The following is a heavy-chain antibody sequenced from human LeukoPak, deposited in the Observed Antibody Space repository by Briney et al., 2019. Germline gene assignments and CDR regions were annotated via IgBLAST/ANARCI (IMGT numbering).Heavy chain of an antibody. CDR3: ARGGYGDYFY. J-gene: IGHJ4*02. V-gene: IGHV3-69-1*01. CDR1: GFTFSAYA. Sequence: PGGSLRLSCEASGFTFSAYAMTWVRQAPGQGLEWVSSIGSDNKPHYSESVKGRFAISRDNARNSLYLQMNSLRAEDTAVYYCARGGYGDYFYWGQGTLVTVSS. D-gene: IGHD4-17*01. CDR2: IGSDNKP.